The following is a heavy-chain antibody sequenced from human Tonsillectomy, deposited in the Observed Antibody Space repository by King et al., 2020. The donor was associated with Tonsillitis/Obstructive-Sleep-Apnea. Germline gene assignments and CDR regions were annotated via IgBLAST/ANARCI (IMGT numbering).Heavy chain of an antibody. V-gene: IGHV3-33*01. D-gene: IGHD6-19*01. CDR3: ARDPRIAVSVHLYYFDY. CDR2: IWYDGSNK. CDR1: GFTFSSYG. Sequence: VQLVESGGGVVQPGRSLRLSCAASGFTFSSYGMHWVRQAPGKGLERVAVIWYDGSNKYYADSVKGRFTISRDNSKNTLYLKMNSRIAEAPAVFYCARDPRIAVSVHLYYFDYWGQGTLVTVSS. J-gene: IGHJ4*02.